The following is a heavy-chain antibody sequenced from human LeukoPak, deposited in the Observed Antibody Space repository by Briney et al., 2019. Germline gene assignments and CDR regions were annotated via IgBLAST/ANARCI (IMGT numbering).Heavy chain of an antibody. D-gene: IGHD2-8*01. J-gene: IGHJ4*02. CDR3: ARMMVYAMGFDY. V-gene: IGHV4-59*08. CDR1: GGSISSYY. CDR2: IYYSGST. Sequence: PSETLSLTCTVSGGSISSYYWSWIRQPPGKGLEWIGYIYYSGSTNYNPSLKSRVTISVDMSKNQFSLKLSPVTAADTAVYYCARMMVYAMGFDYWGQGTLVTVSS.